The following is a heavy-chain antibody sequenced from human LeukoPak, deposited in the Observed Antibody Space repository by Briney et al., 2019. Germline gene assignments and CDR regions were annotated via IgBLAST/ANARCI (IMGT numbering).Heavy chain of an antibody. CDR1: GASISSYY. CDR3: ARNSLSGSYYYYYYMDV. CDR2: MYYSGRT. V-gene: IGHV4-59*01. D-gene: IGHD1-26*01. Sequence: SETLSLTCTVSGASISSYYWSWIRQPPGKGLEWIGYMYYSGRTNYNPSLKSRVTISVDTSKNQFSLKLSSVTAADTAVYYCARNSLSGSYYYYYYMDVWGKGTTVTVSS. J-gene: IGHJ6*03.